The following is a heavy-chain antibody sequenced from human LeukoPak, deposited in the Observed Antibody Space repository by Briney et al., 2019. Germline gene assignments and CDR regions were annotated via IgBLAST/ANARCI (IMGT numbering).Heavy chain of an antibody. D-gene: IGHD3-16*02. CDR3: ASAVITFGGVIVPSLQN. J-gene: IGHJ4*02. V-gene: IGHV1-2*02. CDR2: INPNSGGT. CDR1: GHTFTGYY. Sequence: ASVKVSCKASGHTFTGYYMHWVRQAPGQGLEWMGWINPNSGGTNYAQKFQGRVTMTRDTSISTAYMELSRLRSDDTAVYYCASAVITFGGVIVPSLQNWGQGTLVTVSS.